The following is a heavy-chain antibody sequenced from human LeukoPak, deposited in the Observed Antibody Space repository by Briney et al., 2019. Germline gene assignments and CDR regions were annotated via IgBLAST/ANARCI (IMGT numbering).Heavy chain of an antibody. Sequence: SGTLSLTCSVSGGSISNYYWNWIRQSPGKGLEWIGYVFYSGSTNYYPSLKSRVTISVDTSKNQFSLKMSSVTAADTAVYYCAREWGDYDILTGPTGTFDYWGQGTLVTVSS. CDR3: AREWGDYDILTGPTGTFDY. CDR1: GGSISNYY. V-gene: IGHV4-59*12. CDR2: VFYSGST. J-gene: IGHJ4*02. D-gene: IGHD3-9*01.